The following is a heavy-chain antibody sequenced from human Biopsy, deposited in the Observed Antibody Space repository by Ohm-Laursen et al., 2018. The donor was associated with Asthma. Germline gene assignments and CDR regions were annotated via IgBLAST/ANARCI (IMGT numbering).Heavy chain of an antibody. Sequence: RSLRLSCAASGFTFSRYGMHWVRQAPGKGLEWVAVISYDGSNKYYGDSVQGRFTISRDNSKNTLYLQMNSLRAEDTAVYYCASYEVVTSILPLDVWGQGTTVTVS. CDR1: GFTFSRYG. CDR2: ISYDGSNK. V-gene: IGHV3-30*03. D-gene: IGHD2-21*02. CDR3: ASYEVVTSILPLDV. J-gene: IGHJ6*02.